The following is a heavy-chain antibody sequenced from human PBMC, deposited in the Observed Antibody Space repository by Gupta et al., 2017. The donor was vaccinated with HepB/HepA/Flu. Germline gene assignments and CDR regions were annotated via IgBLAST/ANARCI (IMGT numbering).Heavy chain of an antibody. CDR1: GGSISSTTSY. CDR2: IYYSGTT. Sequence: QLQLQESGPGLVKPSETLSLTCTVSGGSISSTTSYWGWFRQPPGKGLEWIGSIYYSGTTYYNPALRSRVTLSVDTSKNQVSLKLSSVTAADTAMYYCSRYPYSSGWQAFDDWGQGTLVTVSS. D-gene: IGHD6-19*01. J-gene: IGHJ4*02. V-gene: IGHV4-39*01. CDR3: SRYPYSSGWQAFDD.